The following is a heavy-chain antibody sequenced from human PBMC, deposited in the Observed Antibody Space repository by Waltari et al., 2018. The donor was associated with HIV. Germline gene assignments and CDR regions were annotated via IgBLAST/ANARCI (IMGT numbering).Heavy chain of an antibody. CDR2: IHHGGNT. Sequence: QLQLQESGSGLVKPSQTLSLTCAVSGASISTSSYSWTWVRQPPGKGLEWIGYIHHGGNTYYNPALKSRVTILMDRSQNHFSLRLSSVTAADTAVYYCASLAPRLPSFALDVWGQGTTVTVSS. CDR1: GASISTSSYS. J-gene: IGHJ6*02. V-gene: IGHV4-30-2*01. CDR3: ASLAPRLPSFALDV. D-gene: IGHD3-16*01.